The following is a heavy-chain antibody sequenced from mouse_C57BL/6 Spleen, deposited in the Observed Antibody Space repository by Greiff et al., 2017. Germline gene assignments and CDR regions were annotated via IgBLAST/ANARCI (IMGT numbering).Heavy chain of an antibody. CDR2: ISDGGSYT. Sequence: EVQRVESGGGLVKPGGSLKLSCAASGFTFSSYAMSWVRQTPEKRLEWVATISDGGSYTYYPDNVKGRFTISRDNAKNNLYLQMSHLKSEDTAMYYCAREGYYDYVFDYWGQGTTLTVSS. D-gene: IGHD2-4*01. J-gene: IGHJ2*01. V-gene: IGHV5-4*01. CDR1: GFTFSSYA. CDR3: AREGYYDYVFDY.